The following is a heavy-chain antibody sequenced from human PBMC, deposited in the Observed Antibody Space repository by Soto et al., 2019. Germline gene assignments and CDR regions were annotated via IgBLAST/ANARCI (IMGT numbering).Heavy chain of an antibody. CDR1: GYTFTGYY. D-gene: IGHD1-26*01. CDR3: AKGGAIVAAGTRVYLYNAMDV. V-gene: IGHV1-2*02. Sequence: GASVKVSCKASGYTFTGYYVHWVRQAPGQGLEWMGWINPNSGDTYLAQRFQGRVTMNRDTSIGTAYMELRGLTSDDTAEYYCAKGGAIVAAGTRVYLYNAMDVWGQGTTVTVP. CDR2: INPNSGDT. J-gene: IGHJ6*02.